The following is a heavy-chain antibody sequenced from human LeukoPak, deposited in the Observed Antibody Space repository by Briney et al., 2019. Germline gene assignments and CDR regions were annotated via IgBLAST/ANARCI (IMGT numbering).Heavy chain of an antibody. Sequence: PSETLSLTCAVYGGSFSGYYWSWIRQPPGKGLEWIGEINHSGSTNYNPSLKSRVTISVDTSKNQFSLELSSVTAADTAVYYCARGATYYDYVWGSYRSLKPLCYFDYWGQGTLVTVSS. V-gene: IGHV4-34*01. CDR1: GGSFSGYY. J-gene: IGHJ4*02. CDR3: ARGATYYDYVWGSYRSLKPLCYFDY. D-gene: IGHD3-16*02. CDR2: INHSGST.